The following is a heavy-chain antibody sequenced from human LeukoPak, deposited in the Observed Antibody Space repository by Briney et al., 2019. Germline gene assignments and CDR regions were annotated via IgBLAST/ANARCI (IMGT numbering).Heavy chain of an antibody. CDR1: GFTFSSYG. CDR3: AKDQTREYYFDY. Sequence: GESLRLSCAASGFTFSSYGMPWVRQAPGKGLEWVAVISYDGSNKYYADSVKGRFTISRDNSKNTLYLQMNSLRAEDTAVYYCAKDQTREYYFDYWGQGTLVTVSS. J-gene: IGHJ4*02. CDR2: ISYDGSNK. V-gene: IGHV3-30*18.